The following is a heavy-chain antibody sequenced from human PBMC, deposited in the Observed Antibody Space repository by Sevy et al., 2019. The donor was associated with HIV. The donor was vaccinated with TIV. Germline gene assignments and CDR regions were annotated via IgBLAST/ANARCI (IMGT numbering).Heavy chain of an antibody. CDR2: LIGGGSRT. D-gene: IGHD2-8*02. Sequence: GWSLRLSCAASGFPFSNFAMSWVRQAPGKGLEWVSTLIGGGSRTYYADSVTGRFIISRDNSRNTLYLQMNSLRAEDTAIYYCAKRRVQSGLSGGGANYGMDVCGRGTTVTVSS. CDR1: GFPFSNFA. V-gene: IGHV3-23*01. CDR3: AKRRVQSGLSGGGANYGMDV. J-gene: IGHJ6*02.